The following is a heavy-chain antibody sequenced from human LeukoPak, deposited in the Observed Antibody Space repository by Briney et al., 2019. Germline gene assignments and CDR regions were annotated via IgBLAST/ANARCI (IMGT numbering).Heavy chain of an antibody. D-gene: IGHD4-23*01. V-gene: IGHV3-73*01. Sequence: GSLKLSCAASGFTFSDSDIHWVRQASGKGLEWVGRIRSKDNNYATEYAASVKGRFTISRDDSKSTAFLQMNSLKAEDTAVYYCSRLHYGGNSAFDCWGQGTLVTVSS. CDR2: IRSKDNNYAT. CDR1: GFTFSDSD. J-gene: IGHJ4*02. CDR3: SRLHYGGNSAFDC.